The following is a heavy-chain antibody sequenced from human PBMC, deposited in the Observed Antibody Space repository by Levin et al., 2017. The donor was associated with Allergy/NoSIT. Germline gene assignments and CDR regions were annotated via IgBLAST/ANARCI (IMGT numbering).Heavy chain of an antibody. D-gene: IGHD6-19*01. CDR1: GFTFSSYV. J-gene: IGHJ4*02. V-gene: IGHV3-23*01. Sequence: GGSLRLSCAASGFTFSSYVMNWVRQAPGKGLEWVSAISGSGGSTYYADSVKGRFTISRDNSKNTLYLQMNSLRAEDTAVYYCAKDTPLCSSGCPYDYWGQGTLVTVSS. CDR3: AKDTPLCSSGCPYDY. CDR2: ISGSGGST.